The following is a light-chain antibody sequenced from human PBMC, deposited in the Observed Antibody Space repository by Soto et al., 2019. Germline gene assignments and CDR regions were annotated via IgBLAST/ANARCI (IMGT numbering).Light chain of an antibody. V-gene: IGKV3-20*01. CDR1: QDITSRY. CDR3: QQYGSLPVT. J-gene: IGKJ4*01. Sequence: DIVLTQSPGTLSLSPGERATLSCRASQDITSRYLAWYQQKPGQAPRLLIYGAYNRAIGIPDRLSGSGSGTDFTLTITRVDPEDFAVYFCQQYGSLPVTFGGGTKV. CDR2: GAY.